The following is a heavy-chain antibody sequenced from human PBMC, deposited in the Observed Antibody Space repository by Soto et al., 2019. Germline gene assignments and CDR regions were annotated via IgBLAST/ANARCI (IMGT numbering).Heavy chain of an antibody. CDR3: ARAGDYSSSTNCYIIDF. V-gene: IGHV1-3*01. CDR2: INAGNGKT. J-gene: IGHJ4*02. CDR1: GYTFTTYA. D-gene: IGHD2-2*02. Sequence: ASVKVSCKASGYTFTTYAMHWVRQAPGQRLEWMGWINAGNGKTKYSQKFQGRVTITRDTSATTAYMELSSLRSEDTAVYYCARAGDYSSSTNCYIIDFWDQGTLVTVSS.